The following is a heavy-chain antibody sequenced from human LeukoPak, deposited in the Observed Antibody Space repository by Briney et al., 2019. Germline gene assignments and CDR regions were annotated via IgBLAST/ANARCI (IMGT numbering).Heavy chain of an antibody. CDR2: IKQDGSEK. CDR3: ARDNHMAALDY. V-gene: IGHV3-7*01. CDR1: GFTFSSYW. J-gene: IGHJ4*02. D-gene: IGHD5-24*01. Sequence: GGSLRLSCAASGFTFSSYWMSWVRQAPGKGLEWVANIKQDGSEKYYVDSVKGRFTISRDNAKNPLYLQMNSLRAEDTAVYYCARDNHMAALDYWGQGTLVTVSS.